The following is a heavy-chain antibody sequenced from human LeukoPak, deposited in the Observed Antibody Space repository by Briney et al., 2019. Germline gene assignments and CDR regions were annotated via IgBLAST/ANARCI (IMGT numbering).Heavy chain of an antibody. J-gene: IGHJ6*02. V-gene: IGHV1-8*01. CDR1: GYTFTSYD. D-gene: IGHD3-9*01. CDR3: ARDRSYDILTGLLGGPYYYGMDV. CDR2: MNPNSGNT. Sequence: GASVKVSCKASGYTFTSYDINWVRQATGQGLEWMGWMNPNSGNTGYAQKFQGRVTMTRNTSISTAYMELSSLRSEDTAVYYCARDRSYDILTGLLGGPYYYGMDVWGQGTTVTVSS.